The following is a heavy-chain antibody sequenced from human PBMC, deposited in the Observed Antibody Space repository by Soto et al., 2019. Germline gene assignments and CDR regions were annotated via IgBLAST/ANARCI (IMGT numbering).Heavy chain of an antibody. Sequence: GGSLRLSCAASGFTFSAYAMTWVRQAPGKGLEYVSTIRSTCTSSYYADSVKGSFTISRDNSENTLFLQMDSLRAEDMAVYYCAARYCSGGSCLYFQHWGQGTLVTVSS. CDR3: AARYCSGGSCLYFQH. J-gene: IGHJ1*01. CDR2: IRSTCTSS. D-gene: IGHD2-15*01. CDR1: GFTFSAYA. V-gene: IGHV3-64*02.